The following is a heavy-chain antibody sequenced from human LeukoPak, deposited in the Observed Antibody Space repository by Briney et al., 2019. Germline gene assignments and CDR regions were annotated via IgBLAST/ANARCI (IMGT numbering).Heavy chain of an antibody. V-gene: IGHV4-39*01. CDR3: ARQVSDYYYHYMDV. CDR2: IYYSGTT. Sequence: SETLSLTCTVSGASISTSTYYWGWVRQPLGKGLEWIGNIYYSGTTYYNPSLKSRVTISEDTSRNRFSLMLSSVTAADTAIYFCARQVSDYYYHYMDVWGEGTTVIVSS. J-gene: IGHJ6*03. CDR1: GASISTSTYY.